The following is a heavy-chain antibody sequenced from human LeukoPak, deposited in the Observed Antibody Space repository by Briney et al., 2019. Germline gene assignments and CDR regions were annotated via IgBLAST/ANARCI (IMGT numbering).Heavy chain of an antibody. V-gene: IGHV1-46*01. CDR2: ITPSGGNT. CDR3: ARVGYTGWNWGLHY. D-gene: IGHD5-24*01. Sequence: ASVKVSCKASGHTFTSYYFHWVRQAPGQGLEWMGVITPSGGNTIYAQKFQGRLTMSRDTSTTTVYMELSSLTSEDTAVYYCARVGYTGWNWGLHYRGQGTLVTVSS. CDR1: GHTFTSYY. J-gene: IGHJ4*02.